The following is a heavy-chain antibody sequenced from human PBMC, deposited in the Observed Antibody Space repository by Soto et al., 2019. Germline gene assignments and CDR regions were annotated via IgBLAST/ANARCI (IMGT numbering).Heavy chain of an antibody. J-gene: IGHJ6*02. CDR2: ISSSSSYI. D-gene: IGHD6-6*01. CDR1: GFTFSSYS. CDR3: ASDCPNSSSASSLSYYYYGMEV. Sequence: EVQLVESGGGLVKPGGSLRLSCAASGFTFSSYSMNWVRQAPGKGLEWVSSISSSSSYIYYADSVKGRFTISRDNAKNSLYLQMNSRRAEDTAVYYCASDCPNSSSASSLSYYYYGMEVWVQGTTVTVSS. V-gene: IGHV3-21*01.